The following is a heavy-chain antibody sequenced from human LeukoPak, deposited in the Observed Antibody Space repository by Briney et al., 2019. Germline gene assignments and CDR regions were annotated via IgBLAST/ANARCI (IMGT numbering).Heavy chain of an antibody. CDR3: ARGGQGDGYSADEAFDF. V-gene: IGHV6-1*01. CDR2: TYYRSKWYN. Sequence: SQTLSLTCAISGDSVSSNSTACNWIRQSPSRGLEWLGRTYYRSKWYNDYAVSVKSRITINPDTSKNQFSLQLNSVTPEDTAVYYCARGGQGDGYSADEAFDFWGQGTMVTVSS. D-gene: IGHD5-24*01. CDR1: GDSVSSNSTA. J-gene: IGHJ3*01.